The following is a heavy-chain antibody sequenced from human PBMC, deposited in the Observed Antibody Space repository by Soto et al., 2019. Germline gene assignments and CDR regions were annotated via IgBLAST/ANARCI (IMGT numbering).Heavy chain of an antibody. Sequence: ASVKVSCKASGYTFTNYYIHWVRQAPGQGLEWMGIISPSGGSATYAQKFQGRVTMTRDTFTRTVYMELSSLRSEDTAVYFCARGGIVVVVAANNWFDPWGQGTLVTVSS. CDR2: ISPSGGSA. D-gene: IGHD2-15*01. CDR3: ARGGIVVVVAANNWFDP. CDR1: GYTFTNYY. V-gene: IGHV1-46*01. J-gene: IGHJ5*02.